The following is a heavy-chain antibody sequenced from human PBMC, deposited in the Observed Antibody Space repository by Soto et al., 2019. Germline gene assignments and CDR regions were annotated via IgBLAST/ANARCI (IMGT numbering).Heavy chain of an antibody. CDR3: ARYSSSTMADY. CDR2: IYNGGGT. Sequence: SETLSLTCTVSGVSMTSGPYYWGWIRQPPGKGLEWIGSIYNGGGTHYNPSLKSRVTISVDTSKSQFSLNLSSVTAADTAVYYCARYSSSTMADYWSQGTLVTVSS. V-gene: IGHV4-39*01. D-gene: IGHD3-10*01. CDR1: GVSMTSGPYY. J-gene: IGHJ4*02.